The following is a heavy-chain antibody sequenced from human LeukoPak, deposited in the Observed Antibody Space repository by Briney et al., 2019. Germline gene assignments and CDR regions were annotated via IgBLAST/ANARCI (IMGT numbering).Heavy chain of an antibody. CDR1: GGSISSYY. V-gene: IGHV4-59*08. Sequence: SETLSLTCTVSGGSISSYYWSWIRQPPGKGLEWIGYIYYSGSTNYNPPLKSRVTISVDTSKNQFSLKLSSVTAADTAVYYCARHQGGSSWYYFDYWGQGTLVTVSS. D-gene: IGHD6-13*01. CDR3: ARHQGGSSWYYFDY. CDR2: IYYSGST. J-gene: IGHJ4*02.